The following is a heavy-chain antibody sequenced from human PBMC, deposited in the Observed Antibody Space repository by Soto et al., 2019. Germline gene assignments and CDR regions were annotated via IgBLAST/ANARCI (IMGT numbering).Heavy chain of an antibody. J-gene: IGHJ4*02. Sequence: SETLSLTCDASGGSFTGYVSNWIRQSPGKGLEWIGEISYSGRTSYNPSLKPRVTVSVDTARTQFSLNLTSVTDADTAFYYCARGYGYFRQWGQGVLVTVSS. CDR2: ISYSGRT. CDR3: ARGYGYFRQ. D-gene: IGHD3-22*01. CDR1: GGSFTGYV. V-gene: IGHV4-34*01.